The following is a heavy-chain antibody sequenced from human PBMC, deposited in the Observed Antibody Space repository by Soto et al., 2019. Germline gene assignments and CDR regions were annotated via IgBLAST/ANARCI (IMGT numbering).Heavy chain of an antibody. D-gene: IGHD2-2*02. V-gene: IGHV4-31*01. CDR3: ARAGSSMGYYTYYGFDV. Sequence: TSETLSLTCNVSGVPITTGGYYWSWIRQHPGKGLERMGYIYHTGRTYYNPSLKSQSTISIDTSKNQFSLTLSSVTGADTAMYYCARAGSSMGYYTYYGFDVWGQGTSVTVSS. CDR1: GVPITTGGYY. CDR2: IYHTGRT. J-gene: IGHJ6*02.